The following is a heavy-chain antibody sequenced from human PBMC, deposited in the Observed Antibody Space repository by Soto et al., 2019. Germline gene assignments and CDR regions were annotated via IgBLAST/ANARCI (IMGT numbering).Heavy chain of an antibody. D-gene: IGHD2-8*01. V-gene: IGHV1-18*01. CDR2: ISAYNGNT. CDR1: GYTFTSYG. J-gene: IGHJ6*02. Sequence: GASVKVSCKASGYTFTSYGISWVRQAPGQGLEWMGWISAYNGNTNYAQKLQGRVTMTTDTSTSTAYMELRSLRSDDTAVYYCARVYCTNGVCYTLRYYYYGMDVWGQGTTVTVSS. CDR3: ARVYCTNGVCYTLRYYYYGMDV.